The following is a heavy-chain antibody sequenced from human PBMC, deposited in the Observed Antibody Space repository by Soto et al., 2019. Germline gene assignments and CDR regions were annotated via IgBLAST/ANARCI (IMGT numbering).Heavy chain of an antibody. CDR1: GGSFSGYY. J-gene: IGHJ4*02. CDR3: ARDKITGLFDY. CDR2: INHSGST. D-gene: IGHD2-8*02. Sequence: QVQLQQWGAGLLKPSETLSLTCAVYGGSFSGYYWTWIRQPPGTGLEWIGEINHSGSTNYHLSLKSRVTISVDTSKNQFSLKLTSVTAADTAVYYCARDKITGLFDYWGQGTLVTVSS. V-gene: IGHV4-34*01.